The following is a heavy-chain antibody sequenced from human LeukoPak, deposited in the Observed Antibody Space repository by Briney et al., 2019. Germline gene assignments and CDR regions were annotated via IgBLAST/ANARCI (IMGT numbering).Heavy chain of an antibody. CDR1: GFRFDDYA. D-gene: IGHD1-26*01. V-gene: IGHV3-9*01. J-gene: IGHJ6*03. CDR2: ISWNSGSI. Sequence: PGGSLRLSCAASGFRFDDYAMHWVRQAPGKGLEWVSGISWNSGSIGYADSVKGRFTISRDNAKNSLYLQMNSLRAEDTAVYYCARSLSGELRYFDYYYYMDVWGKGTTVTVSS. CDR3: ARSLSGELRYFDYYYYMDV.